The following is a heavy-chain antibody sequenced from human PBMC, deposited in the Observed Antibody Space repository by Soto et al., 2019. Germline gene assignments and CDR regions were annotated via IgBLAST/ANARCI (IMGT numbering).Heavy chain of an antibody. V-gene: IGHV3-64*04. J-gene: IGHJ6*02. CDR2: ISIDGSRT. CDR1: GFIFSIYA. D-gene: IGHD3-3*01. CDR3: ARVYDFGSGSLPHYGRDV. Sequence: GGSLRLSCSGSGFIFSIYAIHWVRQAPGKGLEYVSFISIDGSRTHYADSVKGRFTISRDNAKNSLYLQMNSLRAEDTAVYYCARVYDFGSGSLPHYGRDVWGQGTTVTVSS.